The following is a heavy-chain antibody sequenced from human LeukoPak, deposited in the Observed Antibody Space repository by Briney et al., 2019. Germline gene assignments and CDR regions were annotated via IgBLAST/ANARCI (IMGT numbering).Heavy chain of an antibody. CDR3: AKTSGWYTNPFDF. CDR1: GFTFSSNG. D-gene: IGHD6-19*01. CDR2: ISDNGGST. J-gene: IGHJ3*01. Sequence: PGGSLRLSCAASGFTFSSNGMNWVRQAPGKGLEWVSSISDNGGSTYYADSVKGRFTLSRDKSKNTLYLQMNSLRAEDTAVYYCAKTSGWYTNPFDFWGQGTMVTVSS. V-gene: IGHV3-23*01.